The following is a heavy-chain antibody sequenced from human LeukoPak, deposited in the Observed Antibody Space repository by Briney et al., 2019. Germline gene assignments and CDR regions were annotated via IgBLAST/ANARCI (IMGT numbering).Heavy chain of an antibody. Sequence: GGSLRLSCAASGFTFSSYWMHWVRQAPGKGLVWVARINSDGSITSYADSVQGRFTISRDNSKSTLCLQMNSLRAEDTAVYYCAKQLGYCSDGSCYFPYWGQGTLVTVSS. CDR3: AKQLGYCSDGSCYFPY. V-gene: IGHV3-74*01. J-gene: IGHJ4*02. CDR1: GFTFSSYW. CDR2: INSDGSIT. D-gene: IGHD2-15*01.